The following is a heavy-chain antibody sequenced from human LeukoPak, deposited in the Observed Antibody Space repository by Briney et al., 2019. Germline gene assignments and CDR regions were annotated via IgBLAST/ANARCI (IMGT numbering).Heavy chain of an antibody. J-gene: IGHJ4*02. Sequence: GGSLRLSCAASRLTFSSYAMSWVRQAPGRGLEWVSAISESGTGTYYAEAVKGRFTISRDNSKNTLSLQMNSLRAEDTAIYYCAKDVAQGYTYGSIEQDYWGQGTLVTVSS. CDR2: ISESGTGT. CDR1: RLTFSSYA. CDR3: AKDVAQGYTYGSIEQDY. D-gene: IGHD5-18*01. V-gene: IGHV3-23*01.